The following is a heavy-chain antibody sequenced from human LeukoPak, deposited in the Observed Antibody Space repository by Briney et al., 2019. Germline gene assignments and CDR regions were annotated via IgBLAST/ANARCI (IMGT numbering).Heavy chain of an antibody. CDR1: GYTFTGYY. V-gene: IGHV1-2*06. J-gene: IGHJ4*02. D-gene: IGHD3-22*01. CDR3: ASGYYDSSGYYA. CDR2: INPNSGGT. Sequence: ASVKVSCKASGYTFTGYYMHWVRQAPGQGLEWMGRINPNSGGTNYAQKFQGRVTMTRDTSISTAYMELSRLRPDDTAVYYCASGYYDSSGYYAWGQGTLVTVSS.